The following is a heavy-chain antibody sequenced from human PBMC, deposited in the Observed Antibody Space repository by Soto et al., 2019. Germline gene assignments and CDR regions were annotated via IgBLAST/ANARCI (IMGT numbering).Heavy chain of an antibody. CDR1: GFSFGSYG. CDR3: ARAQYTGSYFDACDI. V-gene: IGHV3-33*03. D-gene: IGHD1-26*01. J-gene: IGHJ3*02. CDR2: IWYDGSNK. Sequence: QPGGSLRLSCAASGFSFGSYGMHWVRQAPGKGLDWVAVIWYDGSNKYYADPVKGRFTISRDNSKNTLYLQMNSLRVEDAAVYYCARAQYTGSYFDACDIWGQGTMVT.